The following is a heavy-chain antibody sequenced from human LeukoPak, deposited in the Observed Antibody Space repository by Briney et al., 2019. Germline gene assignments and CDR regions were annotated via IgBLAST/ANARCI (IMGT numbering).Heavy chain of an antibody. J-gene: IGHJ4*02. Sequence: SETLSLTCTVSGGSISSYYWSWIRQPAGKGLEWIGRIYTSGSTNYNPPLKSRVTMSVDTSKNQFSLKLSSVTAADTAVYYCARESMITFGGVRYFDYWGQGTLVTVSS. CDR2: IYTSGST. CDR3: ARESMITFGGVRYFDY. D-gene: IGHD3-16*01. V-gene: IGHV4-4*07. CDR1: GGSISSYY.